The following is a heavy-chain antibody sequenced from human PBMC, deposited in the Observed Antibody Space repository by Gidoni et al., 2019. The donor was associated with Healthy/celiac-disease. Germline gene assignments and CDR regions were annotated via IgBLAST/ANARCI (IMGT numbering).Heavy chain of an antibody. CDR3: ARLNWNDVNIDY. D-gene: IGHD1-1*01. CDR2: IYYSGSP. J-gene: IGHJ4*02. CDR1: GGSISSSSYY. V-gene: IGHV4-39*01. Sequence: QLQLQESGPGLVKPSETLSLTCTVSGGSISSSSYYWGWIRQPPGKGLEWIGSIYYSGSPYYNPSLKSRVTISVDTSKNQFSLKLSSVTAADTAVYYCARLNWNDVNIDYWGQGTLVTVSS.